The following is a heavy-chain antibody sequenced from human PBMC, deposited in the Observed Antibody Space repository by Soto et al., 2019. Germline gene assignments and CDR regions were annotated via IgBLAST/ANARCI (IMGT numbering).Heavy chain of an antibody. J-gene: IGHJ5*02. CDR1: GGSISSGGYY. D-gene: IGHD3-10*01. CDR2: IYYSGST. CDR3: ARESNTMVRGEDWFDP. Sequence: SETLSLTCTVSGGSISSGGYYWSWIRQHPGKGLEWIGYIYYSGSTYYNPSLKSRVTISVDTSKNQFSLKLSSVTAADTAVYYCARESNTMVRGEDWFDPWGQGTLVTVSS. V-gene: IGHV4-31*03.